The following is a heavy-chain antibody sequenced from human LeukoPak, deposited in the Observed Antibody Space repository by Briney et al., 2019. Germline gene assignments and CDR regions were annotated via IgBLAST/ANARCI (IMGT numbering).Heavy chain of an antibody. Sequence: SVKVSCKASGYTFTSYDINWVRQAPGQGLEWMGGIVPIFGTANYAQKFQGRVTITADESTSTAYMELSSLRSEDTAVYYCARDIRWYLDNWFDPWGQGTLVTVSS. V-gene: IGHV1-69*13. CDR1: GYTFTSYD. CDR2: IVPIFGTA. D-gene: IGHD4-23*01. CDR3: ARDIRWYLDNWFDP. J-gene: IGHJ5*02.